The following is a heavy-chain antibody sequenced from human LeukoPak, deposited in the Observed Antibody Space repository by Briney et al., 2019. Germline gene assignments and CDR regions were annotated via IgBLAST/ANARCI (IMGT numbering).Heavy chain of an antibody. V-gene: IGHV1-2*02. CDR1: GYTFTGYY. Sequence: ASVKVSCKASGYTFTGYYMHWVRQAPGQGLEWMGWINPNSGGTNYAQKFQGRVTMTRDTSISTAYMELSRLRSDDTAVYYCARVLYDYVWGSYSYWGQGTLVTVSS. J-gene: IGHJ4*02. CDR3: ARVLYDYVWGSYSY. CDR2: INPNSGGT. D-gene: IGHD3-16*01.